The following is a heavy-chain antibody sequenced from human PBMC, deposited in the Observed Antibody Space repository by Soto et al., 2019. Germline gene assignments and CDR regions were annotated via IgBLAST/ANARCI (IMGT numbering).Heavy chain of an antibody. CDR3: ARDHSWGCEYGDYGDS. V-gene: IGHV3-20*04. D-gene: IGHD4-17*01. CDR2: INRHGDST. CDR1: GFGFDEYG. J-gene: IGHJ4*02. Sequence: EVYLVESGGGVVRPGGSLRLSCAASGFGFDEYGMSWVRQGPGKGLEWVSGINRHGDSTGYADSVKGRFTISRDNAKSSLYLEMNGLRAEDTDFYYCARDHSWGCEYGDYGDSWGQGTLVTVSS.